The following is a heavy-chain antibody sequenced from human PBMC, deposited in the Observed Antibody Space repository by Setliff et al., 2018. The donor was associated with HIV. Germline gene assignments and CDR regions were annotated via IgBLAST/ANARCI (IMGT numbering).Heavy chain of an antibody. CDR1: GFTFSSYW. CDR2: TRQDEGEK. CDR3: ARDVKQLALNWFDP. V-gene: IGHV3-7*03. Sequence: PGGSLRLSCTASGFTFSSYWMGWVRQTPGKRLEWVANTRQDEGEKFYADSVRGRFTISRDNAKNSLYLQMNGLRAEDTAVYYCARDVKQLALNWFDPWGQGTLVTVSS. D-gene: IGHD6-6*01. J-gene: IGHJ5*02.